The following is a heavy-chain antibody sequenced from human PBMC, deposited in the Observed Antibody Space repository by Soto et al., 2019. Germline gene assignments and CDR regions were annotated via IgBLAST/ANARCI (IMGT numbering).Heavy chain of an antibody. D-gene: IGHD2-15*01. CDR1: GGSITSFGHF. Sequence: TSETLSLTCTVSGGSITSFGHFWGWIRQSPGQGLEWIGSIYYSGSTYYNPSLQSRVTLSIDTSKNQFSLRLSSVSAPDTAVYYCSRLPCRGGSFYYWYFDLWGRGSSVT. V-gene: IGHV4-39*01. CDR3: SRLPCRGGSFYYWYFDL. J-gene: IGHJ2*01. CDR2: IYYSGST.